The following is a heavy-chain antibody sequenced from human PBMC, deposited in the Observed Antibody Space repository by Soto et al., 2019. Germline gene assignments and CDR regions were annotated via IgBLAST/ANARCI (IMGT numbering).Heavy chain of an antibody. CDR3: ARFFSSSWYHPHSWFDP. CDR2: IYYSGST. D-gene: IGHD6-13*01. J-gene: IGHJ5*02. Sequence: SETLSLTCTVSGGSISSYYWSWIRQPPGKGLEWIGYIYYSGSTNYNPSLKSRVTISVDTSKNQFSLRLSSVTAADTAVYYCARFFSSSWYHPHSWFDPWGQGTLVTVFS. CDR1: GGSISSYY. V-gene: IGHV4-59*01.